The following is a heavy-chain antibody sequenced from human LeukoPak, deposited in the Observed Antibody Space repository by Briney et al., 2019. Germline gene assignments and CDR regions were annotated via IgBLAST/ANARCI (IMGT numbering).Heavy chain of an antibody. CDR2: IYYSGST. Sequence: PSEILSLTCTVSGGSISSYYWSWIRQPPGKGLEWIGYIYYSGSTNYNPSLKSRVTISVDTSKNQFSLKLSSVTAADTAVYYCARRGRALYCSGGSCYDYWGQGTLVTVSS. CDR3: ARRGRALYCSGGSCYDY. CDR1: GGSISSYY. V-gene: IGHV4-59*01. D-gene: IGHD2-15*01. J-gene: IGHJ4*02.